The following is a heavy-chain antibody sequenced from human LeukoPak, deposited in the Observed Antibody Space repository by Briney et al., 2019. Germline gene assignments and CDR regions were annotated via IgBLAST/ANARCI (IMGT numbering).Heavy chain of an antibody. CDR3: ARERITMIVVANDAFGI. V-gene: IGHV4-34*01. D-gene: IGHD3-22*01. CDR2: INHSGST. Sequence: PSETLSLTCAVYGGSFSGYYWSWIRQPPGKGLEWIGEINHSGSTNYNPSLKSRVTISVDTSKNQFSLKLSSVTAADTAVYYCARERITMIVVANDAFGIWGQGTMVTVSS. CDR1: GGSFSGYY. J-gene: IGHJ3*02.